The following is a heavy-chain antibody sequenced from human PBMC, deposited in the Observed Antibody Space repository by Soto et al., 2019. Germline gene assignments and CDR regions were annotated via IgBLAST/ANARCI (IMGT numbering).Heavy chain of an antibody. D-gene: IGHD1-26*01. CDR3: AKVSGSYYYGMDV. CDR2: IYHSGST. V-gene: IGHV4-4*02. CDR1: GGSISSTRW. J-gene: IGHJ6*02. Sequence: SETLSLTCTVSGGSISSTRWWSWVRQSPGKGLEWIGEIYHSGSTNYNPSLKSRVTISVDKSKNQFSLKLSSVTAADTAVYYCAKVSGSYYYGMDVWGQGTTVTVSS.